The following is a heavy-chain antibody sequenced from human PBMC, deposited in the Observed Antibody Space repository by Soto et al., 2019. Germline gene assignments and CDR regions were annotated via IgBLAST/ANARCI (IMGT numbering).Heavy chain of an antibody. Sequence: SETLSLTCAVYGGSFSGYYWSWIRQPPGKGLEWIGDINHSGSTNYNPSLKSRVTISVDTSKNQFSLKLSSVTAADTAVYYCARHVRRYCSSTRCYYYYMDVWGKGTTVTVSS. J-gene: IGHJ6*03. CDR3: ARHVRRYCSSTRCYYYYMDV. D-gene: IGHD2-2*01. V-gene: IGHV4-34*01. CDR2: INHSGST. CDR1: GGSFSGYY.